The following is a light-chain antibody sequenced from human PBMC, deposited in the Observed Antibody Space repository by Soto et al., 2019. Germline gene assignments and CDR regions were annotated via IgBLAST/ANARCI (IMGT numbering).Light chain of an antibody. CDR1: QTISTY. V-gene: IGKV1-39*01. Sequence: DLQMTQSPSSLSASVGDRVTITCRASQTISTYLNWYQQKPGKAPKLLIYAASTLQSGVPSRFRGSGSGTDFTLTINSLQPEDFATYYGQQSHGIPYTFGQGTKLEIK. J-gene: IGKJ2*01. CDR3: QQSHGIPYT. CDR2: AAS.